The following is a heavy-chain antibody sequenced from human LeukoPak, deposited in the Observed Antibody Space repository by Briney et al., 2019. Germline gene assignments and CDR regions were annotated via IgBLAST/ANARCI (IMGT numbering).Heavy chain of an antibody. CDR2: IIPLFDTA. CDR1: GGTFSNYA. V-gene: IGHV1-69*13. CDR3: ARDLVGSHTGYSSGAWDY. J-gene: IGHJ4*02. Sequence: GASVKVSCKASGGTFSNYANSWVRQAPGQGLEWMGGIIPLFDTADYAQKFQGRLTITADESTSTAYMELSSLRPEDTAVYYCARDLVGSHTGYSSGAWDYWGQGTLVTVSS. D-gene: IGHD3-9*01.